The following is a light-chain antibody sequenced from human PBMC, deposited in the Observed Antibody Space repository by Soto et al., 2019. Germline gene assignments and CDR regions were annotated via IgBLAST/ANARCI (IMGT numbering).Light chain of an antibody. J-gene: IGKJ3*01. V-gene: IGKV1-33*01. CDR1: QDIYNY. CDR2: DAS. Sequence: DIQMTQSPSSLSASVGDRVTITCQASQDIYNYLNGYQQKPGKAPKLLIYDASNLETGVPSRFNGSGSATDFTFTISSLQPEDIATYYCQQYDNLPPFSFGPGTKVDI. CDR3: QQYDNLPPFS.